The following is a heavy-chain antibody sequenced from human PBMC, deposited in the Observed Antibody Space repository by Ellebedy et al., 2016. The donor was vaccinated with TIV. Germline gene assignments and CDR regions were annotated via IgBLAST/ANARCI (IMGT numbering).Heavy chain of an antibody. J-gene: IGHJ6*02. CDR3: ARLFGAIYYYGMDV. CDR2: IIPFFGTA. V-gene: IGHV1-69*06. CDR1: GGTFSSYA. Sequence: ASVKVSCXASGGTFSSYAISWVRQAPGQGLEWMGGIIPFFGTANYAQKFQGRVTITADKSTSTAYMELSSLRSEETAVYYCARLFGAIYYYGMDVWGQGTTVTVSS. D-gene: IGHD3-3*01.